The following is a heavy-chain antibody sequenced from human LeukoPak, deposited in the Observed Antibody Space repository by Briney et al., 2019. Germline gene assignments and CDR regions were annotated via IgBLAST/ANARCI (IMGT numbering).Heavy chain of an antibody. CDR2: IYPGDSDT. Sequence: GESLKISCEGSGYSVTSYWIGWVRQMPGKGLEWMGIIYPGDSDTRYSPSFQGQVTISADKSINTAYLQWSSLKASDTAMYYCARGSIAGATRNYFDYWGQGTLVTVSS. CDR1: GYSVTSYW. J-gene: IGHJ4*02. V-gene: IGHV5-51*01. D-gene: IGHD1-7*01. CDR3: ARGSIAGATRNYFDY.